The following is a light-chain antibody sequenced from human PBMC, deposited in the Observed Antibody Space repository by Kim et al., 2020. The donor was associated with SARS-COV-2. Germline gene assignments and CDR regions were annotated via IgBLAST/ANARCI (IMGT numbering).Light chain of an antibody. CDR2: DVN. J-gene: IGLJ1*01. CDR3: CSYAGSFTFFV. V-gene: IGLV2-11*01. CDR1: SSDVGVYNY. Sequence: QSALTQPRSVSGSPGQSVTISCTGTSSDVGVYNYVSWYQQHPGKAPKLMIYDVNNRPSGVPDRFSGSKSGNTASLTISGLQAEDEADYYCCSYAGSFTFFVFGTGTKVTVL.